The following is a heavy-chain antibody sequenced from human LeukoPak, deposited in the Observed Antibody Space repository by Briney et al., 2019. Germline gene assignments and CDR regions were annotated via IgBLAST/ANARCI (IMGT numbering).Heavy chain of an antibody. V-gene: IGHV4-39*07. CDR1: GGSISSSSYY. J-gene: IGHJ4*02. Sequence: SETLSLTCTVSGGSISSSSYYWGWIRQPPGKGLEWIGSIYYSGSTYYNPSLKSRVTISVDTSKNQFSLKLSSVTAADTAVYYCARDYCTNGVCYPWTDWGQGTLVTVSS. D-gene: IGHD2-8*01. CDR3: ARDYCTNGVCYPWTD. CDR2: IYYSGST.